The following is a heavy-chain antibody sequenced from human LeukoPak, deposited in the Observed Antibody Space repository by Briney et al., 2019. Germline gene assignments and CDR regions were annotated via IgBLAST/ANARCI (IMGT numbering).Heavy chain of an antibody. CDR2: INPTGGST. CDR1: GYTFTSYY. CDR3: ARGKYCSGGSCYDYNWFDP. V-gene: IGHV1-46*01. J-gene: IGHJ5*02. Sequence: ASVKVSCKASGYTFTSYYMHWVRQAPGQGLEWMGLINPTGGSTGYAQKFQGRVTITADKSTSTAYMELSSLRSEDTAVYYCARGKYCSGGSCYDYNWFDPWGQGTLVTVSS. D-gene: IGHD2-15*01.